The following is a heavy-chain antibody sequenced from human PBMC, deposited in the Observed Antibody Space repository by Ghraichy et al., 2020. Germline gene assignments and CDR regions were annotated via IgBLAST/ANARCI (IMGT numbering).Heavy chain of an antibody. CDR1: GGSISSSSYY. Sequence: SETLSLTCTVSGGSISSSSYYWGWIRQPPGKGLERIGSIYYSGSTYYNPSLKSRVTISVDTSKNQFSLKLSSVTAADTAVYYCARQEGYGDYGVDYWGQGTLVTVSS. V-gene: IGHV4-39*01. D-gene: IGHD4-17*01. CDR2: IYYSGST. CDR3: ARQEGYGDYGVDY. J-gene: IGHJ4*02.